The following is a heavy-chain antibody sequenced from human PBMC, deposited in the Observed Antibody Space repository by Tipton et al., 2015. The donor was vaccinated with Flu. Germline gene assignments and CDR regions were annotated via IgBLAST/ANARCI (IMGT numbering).Heavy chain of an antibody. CDR3: AKDVNDFWSGYYPQDQNFDY. CDR1: GFTFSSYA. Sequence: SLRLSCAASGFTFSSYAMSWVRQAPGKGLEWVSAISGSGGSTYYADSVKGRFTISRDNSKNTLYLQMNSLRAEDTAVYYCAKDVNDFWSGYYPQDQNFDYWGQGTLVTVSS. CDR2: ISGSGGST. D-gene: IGHD3-3*01. V-gene: IGHV3-23*01. J-gene: IGHJ4*02.